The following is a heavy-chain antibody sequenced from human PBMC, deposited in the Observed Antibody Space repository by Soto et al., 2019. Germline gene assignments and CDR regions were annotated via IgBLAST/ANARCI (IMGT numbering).Heavy chain of an antibody. CDR1: GFTFSSYS. V-gene: IGHV3-30-3*01. Sequence: PGGSLRLSCAASGFTFSSYSMHWVRQAPGKGLEWVAVISYDGSNKYYADSVKGRFTISRDNSKNTLYLQMNSLRAEDTAVYYCARDFVQLYDYCGQGTLVTVSS. CDR3: ARDFVQLYDY. D-gene: IGHD2-2*01. CDR2: ISYDGSNK. J-gene: IGHJ4*02.